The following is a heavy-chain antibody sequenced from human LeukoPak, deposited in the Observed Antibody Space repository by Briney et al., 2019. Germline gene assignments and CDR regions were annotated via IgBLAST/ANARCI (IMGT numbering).Heavy chain of an antibody. CDR2: IYYSGST. V-gene: IGHV4-59*01. CDR3: AAAGLLWFGELSAFDI. Sequence: SETLSLTCTVSGGSISSYYWSWIRQPPGKGLEWIGYIYYSGSTNYNPSFKSRVTISVDASKNQFSLKLSSVTAADTAVYYCAAAGLLWFGELSAFDIWGQGTMVTVSS. J-gene: IGHJ3*02. CDR1: GGSISSYY. D-gene: IGHD3-10*01.